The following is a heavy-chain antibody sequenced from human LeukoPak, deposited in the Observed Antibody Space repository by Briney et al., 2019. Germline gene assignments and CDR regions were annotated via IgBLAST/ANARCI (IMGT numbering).Heavy chain of an antibody. CDR3: SRGSVDSSGQGALQH. CDR1: GYRFTRYG. V-gene: IGHV1-2*02. CDR2: VNTNSGGT. J-gene: IGHJ1*01. D-gene: IGHD3-22*01. Sequence: ASVRVSCKASGYRFTRYGLSWVRQAPGQGLEWVGWVNTNSGGTSYAQRFQGRVTMTRDTSINTAYMELNRLTSEDTAVYYCSRGSVDSSGQGALQHWGQGTLVTVSS.